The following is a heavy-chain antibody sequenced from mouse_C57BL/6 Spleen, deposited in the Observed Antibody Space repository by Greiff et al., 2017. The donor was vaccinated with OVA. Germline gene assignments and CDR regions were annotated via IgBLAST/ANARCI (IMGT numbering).Heavy chain of an antibody. CDR2: IYPGDGDT. CDR1: GYAFSSPW. CDR3: ARDSSMDY. Sequence: VQLQESGPELVKPGAPVKISGKASGYAFSSPWMNWVKQRPGKGLEWIGRIYPGDGDTNYNGKFKGKATLTADKSSSTAYMQLSSLTSEDSAVYFCARDSSMDYWGQGTSVTVSS. J-gene: IGHJ4*01. V-gene: IGHV1-82*01.